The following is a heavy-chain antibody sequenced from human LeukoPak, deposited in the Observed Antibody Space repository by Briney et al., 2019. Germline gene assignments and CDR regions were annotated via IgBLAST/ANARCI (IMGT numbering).Heavy chain of an antibody. CDR1: GFTFSSYA. J-gene: IGHJ4*02. Sequence: GGSLRLSCAASGFTFSSYAMSWVRQAPGKGLEWVSAISGSGGSTYYADSVKGRFTISRDNSKNTLYLQMNSLRAEDTAVYYCAKASYLAVAGILDYWGQGTLVTVSS. CDR3: AKASYLAVAGILDY. V-gene: IGHV3-23*01. D-gene: IGHD6-19*01. CDR2: ISGSGGST.